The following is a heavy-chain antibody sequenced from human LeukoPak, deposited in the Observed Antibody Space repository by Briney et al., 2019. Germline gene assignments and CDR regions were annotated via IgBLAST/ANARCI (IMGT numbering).Heavy chain of an antibody. J-gene: IGHJ6*03. CDR3: ETHGGYFYYMDV. CDR2: IWYDGSNK. V-gene: IGHV3-33*01. Sequence: GGSLRLSCAASGFTFSRYGMHWVRQAPGKGLEWVAVIWYDGSNKYYADSVKGRFTISRDNSKNTLYLQMNSLRAEDTAVYYCETHGGYFYYMDVWGKRTTVTVSS. CDR1: GFTFSRYG. D-gene: IGHD3-16*01.